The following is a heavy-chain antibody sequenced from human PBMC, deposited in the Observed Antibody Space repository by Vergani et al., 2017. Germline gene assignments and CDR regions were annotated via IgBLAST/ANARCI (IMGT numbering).Heavy chain of an antibody. CDR2: IRSKAYGGTT. V-gene: IGHV3-49*04. Sequence: EVQLVESGGGLVQPGRSLRLSCTASGFTFGDYAMSWVRQAPGKGLEWVGFIRSKAYGGTTEYAASVKGRFTISRDDSKSIAYLQMNSLKTEDTAVYYCTRETVGSSWYRSPRSMTYGMDVWGQGTTVTVSS. CDR3: TRETVGSSWYRSPRSMTYGMDV. D-gene: IGHD6-13*01. J-gene: IGHJ6*02. CDR1: GFTFGDYA.